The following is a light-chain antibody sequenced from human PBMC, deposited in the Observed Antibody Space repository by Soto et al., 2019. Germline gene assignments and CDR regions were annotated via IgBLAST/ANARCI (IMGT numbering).Light chain of an antibody. J-gene: IGKJ1*01. V-gene: IGKV2-30*02. Sequence: DVVMTQSPLSLPVTLGQPASISCRSSQSLIHSDGNTYLNWFQQRPGQSPRRLIYKVSDRDSGVPGRFTGSGSGNDFPLKISRVEDEDVGVYYCMQGTHWPWTFGQGTEVEIK. CDR1: QSLIHSDGNTY. CDR2: KVS. CDR3: MQGTHWPWT.